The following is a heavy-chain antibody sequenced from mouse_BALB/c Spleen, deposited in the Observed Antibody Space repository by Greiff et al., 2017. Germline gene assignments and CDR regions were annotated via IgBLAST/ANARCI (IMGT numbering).Heavy chain of an antibody. D-gene: IGHD1-2*01. Sequence: VKLQESGPGLVQPSQSLSITCTVSGFSLTSYGVHWVRQSPGKGLEWLGVIWSGGSTDYNAAFISRLSISKDNSKSQVFFKMNSLQANDTAIYYCARNYYGGGGFAYWGQGTLVTVSA. J-gene: IGHJ3*01. CDR1: GFSLTSYG. CDR2: IWSGGST. V-gene: IGHV2-2*02. CDR3: ARNYYGGGGFAY.